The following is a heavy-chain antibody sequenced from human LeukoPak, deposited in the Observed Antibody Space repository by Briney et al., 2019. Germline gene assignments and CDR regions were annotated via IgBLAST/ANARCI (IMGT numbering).Heavy chain of an antibody. V-gene: IGHV1-2*02. CDR2: INPNSGGT. D-gene: IGHD2-2*01. Sequence: ASVKVSCKASGYTFTGYYMHWVRQAPGQGLEWMGWINPNSGGTNYAQKLQGRVTMTRDTSISTAYMELSRLRSDDTAVYYCARGYCSSTSCSYYYYYYMDVWGKGTTVTVSS. CDR3: ARGYCSSTSCSYYYYYYMDV. J-gene: IGHJ6*03. CDR1: GYTFTGYY.